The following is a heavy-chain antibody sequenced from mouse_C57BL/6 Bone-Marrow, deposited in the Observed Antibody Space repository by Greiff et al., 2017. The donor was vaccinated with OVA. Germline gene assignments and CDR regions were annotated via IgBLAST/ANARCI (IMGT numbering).Heavy chain of an antibody. CDR2: IYPRSGNT. CDR3: ARGAAQATRDCDY. CDR1: GYTFTSYG. J-gene: IGHJ2*01. D-gene: IGHD3-2*02. Sequence: QVQLQQSGAELARPGASVKLSCKASGYTFTSYGISWVKQRTGQGLEWIGEIYPRSGNTYYNEKFKGKATLTADKSSSTAYMELRSLTSEDSAVYFCARGAAQATRDCDYWGQGTTLTVSS. V-gene: IGHV1-81*01.